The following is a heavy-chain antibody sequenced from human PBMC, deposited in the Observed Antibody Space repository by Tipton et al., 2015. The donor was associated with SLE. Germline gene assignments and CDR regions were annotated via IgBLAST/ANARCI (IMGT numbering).Heavy chain of an antibody. J-gene: IGHJ4*02. CDR2: LHFSEP. V-gene: IGHV4-59*01. Sequence: TLSPSCTVSGDSITSYYWSWLRQPPGKGLEWIGYLHFSEPNYNPSLKSRVTISADTSTNQFSLKLKSVTAADTAVYYCAREQKGFDSWGQGTLVTVSS. CDR1: GDSITSYY. CDR3: AREQKGFDS.